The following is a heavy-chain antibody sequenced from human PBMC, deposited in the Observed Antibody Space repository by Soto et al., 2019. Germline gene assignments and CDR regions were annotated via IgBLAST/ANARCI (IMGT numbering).Heavy chain of an antibody. CDR2: IYYSGST. D-gene: IGHD2-15*01. Sequence: PSETLSLTCTVSGGSISSYYWSWIRQPPGKGLEWIGYIYYSGSTNYNPSLKSRVTISVDTSKNQFSLKLSSVTAADTAVYYCARTIMVAGDNWFDPWGQGTLVTVSS. CDR3: ARTIMVAGDNWFDP. J-gene: IGHJ5*02. CDR1: GGSISSYY. V-gene: IGHV4-59*01.